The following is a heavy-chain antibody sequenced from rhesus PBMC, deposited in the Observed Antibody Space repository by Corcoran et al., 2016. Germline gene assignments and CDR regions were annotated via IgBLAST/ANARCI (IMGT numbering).Heavy chain of an antibody. CDR1: GGSISSNY. J-gene: IGHJ1*01. CDR3: AREEDSRWSGYFEF. Sequence: QVQLQQWGEGLVKPSETLSLTCAVYGGSISSNYWSWIRQPPGKGLEGIGRIRGRGYTDYNPSLKSRVTISTDTSKNQFSLKLSSVTAADTAVYYCAREEDSRWSGYFEFWGQGALVTVSS. V-gene: IGHV4-160*01. D-gene: IGHD6-13*01. CDR2: IRGRGYT.